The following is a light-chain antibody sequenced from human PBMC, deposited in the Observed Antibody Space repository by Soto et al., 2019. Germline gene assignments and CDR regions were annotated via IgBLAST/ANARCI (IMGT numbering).Light chain of an antibody. CDR1: SSNIGAGYD. J-gene: IGLJ2*01. CDR3: QSYDSSLSAVV. Sequence: QSVLTQPPSVSGAPGQRVSISCTGSSSNIGAGYDVHWYEHLPGTAPKLLIYQNNNRPSGVPDRFSGSKSGTSASLGITGLQAEDEADYYCQSYDSSLSAVVFGGVTKLTVL. V-gene: IGLV1-40*01. CDR2: QNN.